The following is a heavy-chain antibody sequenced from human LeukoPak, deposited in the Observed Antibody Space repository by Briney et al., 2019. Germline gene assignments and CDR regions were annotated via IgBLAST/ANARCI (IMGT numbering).Heavy chain of an antibody. D-gene: IGHD2-2*01. CDR3: AKDLSASFRYCSSTSCAHPNDY. J-gene: IGHJ4*02. Sequence: GGSLRLSCAASGFTFSSYGMHWVRQAPGKGLEWVAFIRYDGSNKYYADSVKGRFTISRDNPKNTLYLQMNSLRAEDTAVYYCAKDLSASFRYCSSTSCAHPNDYWGQGTLVTASS. CDR2: IRYDGSNK. CDR1: GFTFSSYG. V-gene: IGHV3-30*02.